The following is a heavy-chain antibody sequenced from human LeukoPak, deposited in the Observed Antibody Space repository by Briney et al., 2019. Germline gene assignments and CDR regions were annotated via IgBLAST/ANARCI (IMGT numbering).Heavy chain of an antibody. CDR1: GYTFTSKG. CDR3: ARHYYYGSGSYSPFDY. D-gene: IGHD3-10*01. CDR2: ISVYNGNT. V-gene: IGHV1-18*01. J-gene: IGHJ4*02. Sequence: ASVTVSCKAAGYTFTSKGISWVRQAPGQGLEWMGWISVYNGNTDYAQKVQGRVTMTTDTSTSTAYMELRSLRSDDTAVYYCARHYYYGSGSYSPFDYWGQGTLVTVSS.